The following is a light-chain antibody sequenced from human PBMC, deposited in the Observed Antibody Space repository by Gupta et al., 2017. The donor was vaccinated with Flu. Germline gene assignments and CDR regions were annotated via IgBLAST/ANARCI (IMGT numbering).Light chain of an antibody. Sequence: DIVMTQSPDSLAVSLGERATINCKSSQSVLYSSNNKNYLAWYQQKAGQPPKLLIYWASTRESGVPDRFSGSGSGTDFTLTISSLQAEDVAVYYCQQYYSTPRTFGQGTXVEIK. CDR1: QSVLYSSNNKNY. CDR2: WAS. CDR3: QQYYSTPRT. V-gene: IGKV4-1*01. J-gene: IGKJ1*01.